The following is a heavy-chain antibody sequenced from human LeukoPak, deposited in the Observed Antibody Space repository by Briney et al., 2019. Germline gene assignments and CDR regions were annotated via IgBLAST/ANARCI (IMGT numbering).Heavy chain of an antibody. V-gene: IGHV3-11*01. CDR2: ISSSGSTI. CDR1: GFTFSDYY. CDR3: ARAPVTTEHFYDY. D-gene: IGHD4-17*01. Sequence: GGSLRLSCAASGFTFSDYYMSWIRQAPGKGLEWVSYISSSGSTIYYADSVKGRFTISRDNAKNSLYLQMNSLRAEDTAVYYCARAPVTTEHFYDYWGQGNLVTVSS. J-gene: IGHJ4*02.